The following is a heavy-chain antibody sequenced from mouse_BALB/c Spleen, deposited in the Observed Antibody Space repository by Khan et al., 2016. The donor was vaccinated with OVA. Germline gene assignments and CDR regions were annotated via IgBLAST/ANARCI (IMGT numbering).Heavy chain of an antibody. CDR2: IWGDGSI. CDR3: AGLEASDYAMDY. Sequence: QVQLQQSGPGLVAPSQSLSITCTVPGFSLTSYGVSWVRQPPGKGLAWLGVIWGDGSINHHSTLKSRLGISKDNSKSQVFLKLNSLQTDDTATYYCAGLEASDYAMDYWGQGTSVTVS. D-gene: IGHD6-1*01. CDR1: GFSLTSYG. V-gene: IGHV2-3*01. J-gene: IGHJ4*01.